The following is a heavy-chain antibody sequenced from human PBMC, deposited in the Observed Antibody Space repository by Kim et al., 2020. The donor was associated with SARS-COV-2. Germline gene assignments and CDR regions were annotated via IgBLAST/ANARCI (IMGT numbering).Heavy chain of an antibody. CDR3: TSLSSRLADY. CDR2: INSDGSTT. CDR1: GFSFSTYW. Sequence: GGSLRLSCEASGFSFSTYWMHWVRQAPGKGLVWVSRINSDGSTTAYADSVRGRFTISRDNARNTLYLQMSSLRVEDTAVYYCTSLSSRLADYWGQGTLVTVSS. J-gene: IGHJ4*02. V-gene: IGHV3-74*01. D-gene: IGHD6-13*01.